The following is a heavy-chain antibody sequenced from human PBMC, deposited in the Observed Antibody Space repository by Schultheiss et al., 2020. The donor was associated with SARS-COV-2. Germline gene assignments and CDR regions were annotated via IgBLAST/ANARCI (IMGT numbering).Heavy chain of an antibody. CDR1: GFTFGTYN. D-gene: IGHD3-10*01. J-gene: IGHJ4*02. V-gene: IGHV3-21*01. Sequence: GGSLRLSCAASGFTFGTYNMHWVRQAPGKGLEFVASIRSSGRDIYYADSMQGRFTVSRDNANNSLYLQMHSLRAEDTAVYYCARDNWAGGLGYWGQGTLVTVSS. CDR2: IRSSGRDI. CDR3: ARDNWAGGLGY.